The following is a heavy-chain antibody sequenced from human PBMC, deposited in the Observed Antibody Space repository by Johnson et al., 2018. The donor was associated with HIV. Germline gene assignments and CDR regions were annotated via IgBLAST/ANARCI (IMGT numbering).Heavy chain of an antibody. V-gene: IGHV3-30*03. D-gene: IGHD3-16*01. CDR3: ARPQGGAPLAMAFDI. CDR1: GFTFSSYG. Sequence: QEQLVESGGGVVQPGRSLRLSCAASGFTFSSYGMHWVRQAPGKGLEWVAVISYDGSNKYYVDSVKGRFTISRDNAKNSLYLQMNSLSAEDTAVYYCARPQGGAPLAMAFDIWGQGTMVTVSS. CDR2: ISYDGSNK. J-gene: IGHJ3*02.